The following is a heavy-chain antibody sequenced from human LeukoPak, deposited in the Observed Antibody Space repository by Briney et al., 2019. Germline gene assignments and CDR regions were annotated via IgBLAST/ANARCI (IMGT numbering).Heavy chain of an antibody. D-gene: IGHD6-19*01. CDR3: ARDGSSAVADY. Sequence: PSETLSLTCTVSGYSISTSYYWGWIRQPPGKGLEWIGSINYSGSTYHNPSLKSRVTMSVDTSNNQFSLKLSSVTAADTAVYDCARDGSSAVADYWGQGTLVTVSS. CDR1: GYSISTSYY. V-gene: IGHV4-38-2*02. J-gene: IGHJ4*02. CDR2: INYSGST.